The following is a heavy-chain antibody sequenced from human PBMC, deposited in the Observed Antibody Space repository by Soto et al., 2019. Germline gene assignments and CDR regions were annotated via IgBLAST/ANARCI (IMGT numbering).Heavy chain of an antibody. CDR2: LDLEEGER. J-gene: IGHJ4*02. D-gene: IGHD4-17*01. CDR1: ENTLTGLP. V-gene: IGHV1-24*01. Sequence: ASVKVSCKVSENTLTGLPMHWVRQAPGKGLEWMGSLDLEEGERIVAQRFQGRVTMGEDTSTDTAYMELSSLKSDDTAVYFCAAGVTTFDYWGQGTLVTVSS. CDR3: AAGVTTFDY.